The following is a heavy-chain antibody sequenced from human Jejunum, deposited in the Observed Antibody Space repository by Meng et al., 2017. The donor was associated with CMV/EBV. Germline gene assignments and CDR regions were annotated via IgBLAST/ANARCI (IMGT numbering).Heavy chain of an antibody. Sequence: GCPLYNYGQHWVRQFPGKGLKWVAVLWYDGSRKYFADSVQGRFSISRDDSKNTVYLQMNSLRAEDTAVYYCARDNDGTSHYSQFDYWGQGTLVTVSS. CDR3: ARDNDGTSHYSQFDY. J-gene: IGHJ4*02. CDR1: GCPLYNYG. D-gene: IGHD3-22*01. V-gene: IGHV3-33*01. CDR2: LWYDGSRK.